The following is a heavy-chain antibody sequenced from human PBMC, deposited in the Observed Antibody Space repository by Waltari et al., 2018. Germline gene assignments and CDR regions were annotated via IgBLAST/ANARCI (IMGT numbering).Heavy chain of an antibody. J-gene: IGHJ6*03. CDR3: AGEHYYDRPRGSYYMDV. Sequence: QVQLQESGPGLVKPSETLSLTCTVSGGSISSPYWSWLRQPHGKGLEWIGYIYYSGSTNYNPSLKSRVTISVDTSKNQFSLKLSSVTAADTAVYYCAGEHYYDRPRGSYYMDVWGKGTTVTVSS. CDR1: GGSISSPY. D-gene: IGHD3-22*01. V-gene: IGHV4-59*11. CDR2: IYYSGST.